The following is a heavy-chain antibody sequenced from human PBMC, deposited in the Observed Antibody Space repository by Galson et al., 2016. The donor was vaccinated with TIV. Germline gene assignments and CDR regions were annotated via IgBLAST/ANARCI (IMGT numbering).Heavy chain of an antibody. CDR3: SRPSHYYDISSFYPLDF. Sequence: SLRLSCAASGFTFSSYAMHWVRQAPGEGLEWVAVISYDGSNKYYADSVKGRFTISRDNSKNTLYLQMDSLRAEDTAVYYCSRPSHYYDISSFYPLDFWGQGTLVTDSS. CDR1: GFTFSSYA. J-gene: IGHJ4*02. CDR2: ISYDGSNK. V-gene: IGHV3-30*04. D-gene: IGHD3-22*01.